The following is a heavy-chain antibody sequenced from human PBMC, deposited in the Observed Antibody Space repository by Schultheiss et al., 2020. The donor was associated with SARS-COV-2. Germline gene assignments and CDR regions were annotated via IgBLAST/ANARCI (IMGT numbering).Heavy chain of an antibody. D-gene: IGHD3-22*01. V-gene: IGHV3-30*18. J-gene: IGHJ4*02. Sequence: GESLKISCAASGFTFSSYGMHWVRQAPGKGLEWVAVISYDGSNKYYADSVKGRFTISRDNSKNTLYLQMNSLRAEDTAVYYCAKDMYYYDSSGYYYGTTFDYWGQGTLVTVSS. CDR1: GFTFSSYG. CDR3: AKDMYYYDSSGYYYGTTFDY. CDR2: ISYDGSNK.